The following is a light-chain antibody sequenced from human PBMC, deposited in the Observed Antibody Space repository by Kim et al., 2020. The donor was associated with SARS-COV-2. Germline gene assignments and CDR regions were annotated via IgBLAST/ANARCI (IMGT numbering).Light chain of an antibody. V-gene: IGKV3-20*01. CDR1: QSVSNSF. CDR2: AAS. CDR3: QQYGGSPIT. Sequence: SPGRRATLSCRASQSVSNSFLAWYQQKPGQPPRLLIYAASSRATGIPDRFSGSASGTDFTLTISRLEPEDFTVYYCQQYGGSPITFGQGTRLEIK. J-gene: IGKJ5*01.